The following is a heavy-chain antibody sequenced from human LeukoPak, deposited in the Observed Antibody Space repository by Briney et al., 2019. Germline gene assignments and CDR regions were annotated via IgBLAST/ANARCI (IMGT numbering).Heavy chain of an antibody. Sequence: GGSLRLSCVVSGFTFGNYAMNWVRQAPGKGLEWVSSISGSGDYTNTADSVKGRFTISRDNPKNTLYLQMNSLRAEDTALYFCAKDQVADAAYYYYGMDVWGQGTTVTVSS. CDR3: AKDQVADAAYYYYGMDV. V-gene: IGHV3-23*01. D-gene: IGHD6-13*01. CDR2: ISGSGDYT. CDR1: GFTFGNYA. J-gene: IGHJ6*02.